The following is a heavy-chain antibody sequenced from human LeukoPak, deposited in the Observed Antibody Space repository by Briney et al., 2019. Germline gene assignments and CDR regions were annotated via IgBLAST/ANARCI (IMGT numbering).Heavy chain of an antibody. CDR1: GFTFSSYW. V-gene: IGHV3-48*01. CDR3: ASGAAVATLDY. D-gene: IGHD6-25*01. J-gene: IGHJ4*02. CDR2: ISSSSGTI. Sequence: GGSLRLSCAASGFTFSSYWMSWVRQAPGKGLEWVSYISSSSGTIYYADSVKGRFTISRDNAKNSLYLQMNSLRAEDTAVYYCASGAAVATLDYWGQGTLVTVSS.